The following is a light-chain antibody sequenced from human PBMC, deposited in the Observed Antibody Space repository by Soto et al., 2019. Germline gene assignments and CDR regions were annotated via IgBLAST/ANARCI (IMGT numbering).Light chain of an antibody. Sequence: EVVLTQSPGTLSLSPGERATLSCGANLSINKNYLAWYQQKPGQAPRLLIYAASSRATGIPDRFSGGGSGTDFTLTIGRLEPEDFAVYYCQQYGSAPRTFGQGTKVEVK. CDR3: QQYGSAPRT. CDR1: LSINKNY. V-gene: IGKV3-20*01. J-gene: IGKJ1*01. CDR2: AAS.